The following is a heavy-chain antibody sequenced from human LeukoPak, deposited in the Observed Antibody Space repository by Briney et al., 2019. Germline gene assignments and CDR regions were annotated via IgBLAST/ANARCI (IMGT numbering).Heavy chain of an antibody. CDR1: GFTFSSYW. CDR3: AREADMGELLYPDY. V-gene: IGHV3-7*01. Sequence: GGSLRLSCAASGFTFSSYWMSRVRQAPGKGRGWVANIKQDGSEKYYVDSVKGRFTISRDNAKNSLYLQMNSLRAEDTAVYYCAREADMGELLYPDYWGQGTLVTVSS. CDR2: IKQDGSEK. J-gene: IGHJ4*02. D-gene: IGHD3-10*01.